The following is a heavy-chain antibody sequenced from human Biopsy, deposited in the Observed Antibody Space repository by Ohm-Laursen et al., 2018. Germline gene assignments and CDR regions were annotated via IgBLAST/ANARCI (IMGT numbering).Heavy chain of an antibody. D-gene: IGHD3-9*01. J-gene: IGHJ6*02. CDR2: INPNSGNA. CDR1: GYTFAGYY. V-gene: IGHV1-2*02. Sequence: ASVKVSCKASGYTFAGYYLHWVRQAPGHGLEWMGWINPNSGNANYAQSFQGRLTLTRDTSISTAYMELTSLTFDDTAIYYCARVPAYPSIDGYYGLDLWGQGTTVTVSS. CDR3: ARVPAYPSIDGYYGLDL.